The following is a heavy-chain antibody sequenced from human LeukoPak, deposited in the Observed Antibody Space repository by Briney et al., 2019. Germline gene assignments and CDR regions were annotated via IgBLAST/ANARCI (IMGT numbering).Heavy chain of an antibody. CDR3: ARDNIVVVVAATGGWFDP. D-gene: IGHD2-15*01. J-gene: IGHJ5*02. V-gene: IGHV1-18*01. CDR1: GYTFTSYG. CDR2: ISAYNGNT. Sequence: GASVKVSCKASGYTFTSYGISWVRQAPGQGLEWMGWISAYNGNTNYAQKLQGRVTMTTDTSTSTAYMELRSLRSDDTAVYYCARDNIVVVVAATGGWFDPWGQGTLVTVSS.